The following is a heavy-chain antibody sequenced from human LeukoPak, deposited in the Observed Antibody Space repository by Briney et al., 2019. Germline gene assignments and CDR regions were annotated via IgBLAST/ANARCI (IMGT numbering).Heavy chain of an antibody. CDR2: ISYDGSNK. D-gene: IGHD2-2*02. CDR3: AKEVPAAINWFDP. Sequence: GGSLRLSCAASGFTFSSYGMHWVRQAPGKGLEWVAVISYDGSNKYYADSVKGRFTISGDNSKNTLYLQMNSLRAEDTAVYYCAKEVPAAINWFDPWGQGTLVTVSS. V-gene: IGHV3-30*18. J-gene: IGHJ5*02. CDR1: GFTFSSYG.